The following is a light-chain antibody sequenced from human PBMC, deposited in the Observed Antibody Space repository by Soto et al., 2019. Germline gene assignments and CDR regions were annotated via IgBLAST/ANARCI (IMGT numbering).Light chain of an antibody. CDR1: SSNIGTHY. CDR2: RND. J-gene: IGLJ2*01. CDR3: RSFAGSSTFVV. V-gene: IGLV1-47*01. Sequence: QSVLTQPPSASGTPGQRVTISCSGSSSNIGTHYVYWYQQFPGTAPKVLIHRNDRRPSGVPDRFSASKSATSASLTISGLQAEDEADYYCRSFAGSSTFVVFGGGTKVTVL.